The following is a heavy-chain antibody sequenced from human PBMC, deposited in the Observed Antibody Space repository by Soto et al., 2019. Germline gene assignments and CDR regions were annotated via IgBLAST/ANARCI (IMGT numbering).Heavy chain of an antibody. CDR2: ISSSSSYI. Sequence: GGSLRLSCAASGFTFSSYSMNWVRQAPGKGLEWVSSISSSSSYIYYADSVKGRFTISRDNAKNSLYLQMNSLRAEDTAVYYCASLIAAREGFDYWGQGTLVTVSS. J-gene: IGHJ4*02. CDR1: GFTFSSYS. D-gene: IGHD6-13*01. CDR3: ASLIAAREGFDY. V-gene: IGHV3-21*01.